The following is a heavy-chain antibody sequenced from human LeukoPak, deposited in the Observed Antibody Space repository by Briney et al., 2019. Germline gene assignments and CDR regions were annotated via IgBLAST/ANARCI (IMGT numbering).Heavy chain of an antibody. Sequence: GGSLRLSCAASGFTFSSYGMHWVRQAPGKGLEWVAFIRYDGSNKYYADSVKGRFTISRDNSKNTLYLQMNSLRAEGTAVYYCAKDLVRGSSWYASNFDYWGQGTLVTVSS. CDR1: GFTFSSYG. CDR2: IRYDGSNK. V-gene: IGHV3-30*02. J-gene: IGHJ4*02. D-gene: IGHD6-13*01. CDR3: AKDLVRGSSWYASNFDY.